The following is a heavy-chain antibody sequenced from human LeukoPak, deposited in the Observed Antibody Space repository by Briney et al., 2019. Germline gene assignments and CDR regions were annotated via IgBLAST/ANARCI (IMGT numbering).Heavy chain of an antibody. J-gene: IGHJ6*02. Sequence: GGSLRLSCAASGFTFSSYAMSWVRQAPGRGLEWVSAISGSGGSTYYADSVKGRFTISRDKSKNTLYLHMNSLIAEDTAVYYRAKAQYRSGWYGPDYYYYYGMDVWGQGTTVTVSS. D-gene: IGHD6-19*01. V-gene: IGHV3-23*01. CDR2: ISGSGGST. CDR3: AKAQYRSGWYGPDYYYYYGMDV. CDR1: GFTFSSYA.